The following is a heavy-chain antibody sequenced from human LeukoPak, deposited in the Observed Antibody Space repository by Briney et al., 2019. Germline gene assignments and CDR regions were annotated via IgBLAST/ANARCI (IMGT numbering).Heavy chain of an antibody. J-gene: IGHJ6*02. CDR3: ARDRSLEKLDLLWYYGMDV. CDR1: GYTFTSYG. V-gene: IGHV1-18*01. D-gene: IGHD1-7*01. CDR2: ISAYNGNT. Sequence: ASVKVSCKASGYTFTSYGISWVRQAPGQGLEWMGWISAYNGNTNYAQKLQGRVTMTTDTSTSTDYMELRSLRSDDTAVYYCARDRSLEKLDLLWYYGMDVWGQGTTVTVSS.